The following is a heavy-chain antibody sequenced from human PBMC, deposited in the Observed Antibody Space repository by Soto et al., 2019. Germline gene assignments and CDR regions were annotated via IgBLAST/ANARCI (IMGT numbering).Heavy chain of an antibody. Sequence: ASVKVSCKVSGYTLTELSMHWVRQAPGKGLEWMGDFDPEDGETIYAQKFQGRVTMTEDTSTDTAYMELSSLRSEDTAVYYCATSGICTNGVCYTPYYYYYYMDVWGKGTTVTVSS. J-gene: IGHJ6*03. CDR1: GYTLTELS. V-gene: IGHV1-24*01. CDR2: FDPEDGET. D-gene: IGHD2-8*01. CDR3: ATSGICTNGVCYTPYYYYYYMDV.